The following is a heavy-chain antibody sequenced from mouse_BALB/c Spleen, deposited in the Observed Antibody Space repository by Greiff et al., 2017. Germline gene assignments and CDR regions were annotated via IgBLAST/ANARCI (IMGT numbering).Heavy chain of an antibody. CDR2: IYPGNSDT. Sequence: VQLKQSGTVLARPGASVKMSCKASGYTFTSYWMHWVKQRPGQGLEWIGAIYPGNSDTSYNQKFKGKAKLTAVTSTSTAYMELSSLTNEDSAVYYCTRSGDGYYEDYFDYWGQGTTLTVSS. V-gene: IGHV1-5*01. D-gene: IGHD2-3*01. CDR3: TRSGDGYYEDYFDY. CDR1: GYTFTSYW. J-gene: IGHJ2*01.